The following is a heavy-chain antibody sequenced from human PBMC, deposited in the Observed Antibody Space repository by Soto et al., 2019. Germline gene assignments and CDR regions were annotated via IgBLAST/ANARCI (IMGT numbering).Heavy chain of an antibody. D-gene: IGHD4-17*01. V-gene: IGHV3-23*01. CDR2: ISSSGDSA. CDR3: AHPRGYGVFNAVDI. Sequence: GGSLRLSCAASGFIFSTYAMNWVRQAPGKGLEWVSAISSSGDSAYYAESVRGRFTVSRDNSINTLYLQMRSLRPEDTAVYYCAHPRGYGVFNAVDIWGQGTMVTVSS. CDR1: GFIFSTYA. J-gene: IGHJ3*02.